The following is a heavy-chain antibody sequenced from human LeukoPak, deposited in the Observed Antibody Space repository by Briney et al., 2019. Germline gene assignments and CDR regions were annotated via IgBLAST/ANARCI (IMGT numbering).Heavy chain of an antibody. D-gene: IGHD3-3*01. V-gene: IGHV4-34*01. CDR3: ARGLRFLVV. CDR1: GGSFSGYY. Sequence: SETLSLTCAVYGGSFSGYYWSWIRQPSGKGLEWIGEINHSGSTNYNPSLKSRVTISVDTSKNQFSLKLSFVTAADTAVYYCARGLRFLVVWGQGTTVTVSS. J-gene: IGHJ6*02. CDR2: INHSGST.